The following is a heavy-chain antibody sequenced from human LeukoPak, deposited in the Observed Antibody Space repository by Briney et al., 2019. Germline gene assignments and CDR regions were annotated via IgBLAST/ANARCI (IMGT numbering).Heavy chain of an antibody. V-gene: IGHV3-23*01. CDR2: ISSDGGNT. D-gene: IGHD6-19*01. J-gene: IGHJ4*02. Sequence: SGGSLRLSCATSAFTFSSSAMSWVRQAPGKGLEWVSAISSDGGNTYYADSVKGRFTISRDNSKNTLYLQMNSLRAEDTAVYYCAKDPGQWLAYFDYWGQGTLVTVSS. CDR3: AKDPGQWLAYFDY. CDR1: AFTFSSSA.